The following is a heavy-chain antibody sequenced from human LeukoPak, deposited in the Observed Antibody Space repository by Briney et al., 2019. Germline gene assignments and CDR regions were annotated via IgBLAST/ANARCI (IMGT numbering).Heavy chain of an antibody. CDR2: INPNSGGT. J-gene: IGHJ5*02. CDR3: ARMGELPDRRFDP. CDR1: GYTFTGYY. Sequence: ASVKVSCKASGYTFTGYYMHWVRQAPGQGVEWMGWINPNSGGTNYAQKFQGRVTMTRDTSISTAYMELSRLRSDDTAVYYCARMGELPDRRFDPWGQGTLVTVSS. D-gene: IGHD3-16*01. V-gene: IGHV1-2*02.